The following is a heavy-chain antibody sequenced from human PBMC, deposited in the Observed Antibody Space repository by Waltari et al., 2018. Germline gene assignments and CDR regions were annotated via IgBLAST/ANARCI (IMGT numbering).Heavy chain of an antibody. Sequence: SCAASGFTFSSYWMSWVRQAPGKGLEWVANIKQDGSEKYYVDSVKGRFTISRDNAKNSLYLQMNSLRAEDTAVYYCARSPYGELNFDYWGQGTLVTVSS. J-gene: IGHJ4*02. CDR2: IKQDGSEK. CDR3: ARSPYGELNFDY. V-gene: IGHV3-7*01. D-gene: IGHD3-10*01. CDR1: GFTFSSYW.